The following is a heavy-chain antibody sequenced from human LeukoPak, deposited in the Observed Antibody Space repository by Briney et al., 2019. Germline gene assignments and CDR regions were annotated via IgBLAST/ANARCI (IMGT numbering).Heavy chain of an antibody. Sequence: GGSLRLSCAASGFTFSSYSMNWVRQAPGKGLEWVSSISSSSSYIYSADSVKGRFTISRDNAKNSLYLQMNSLRAEDTAVYYCAKDLGYCGVGSCTTIDYWGQGTLVTVSS. J-gene: IGHJ4*02. CDR1: GFTFSSYS. D-gene: IGHD2-15*01. CDR2: ISSSSSYI. CDR3: AKDLGYCGVGSCTTIDY. V-gene: IGHV3-21*01.